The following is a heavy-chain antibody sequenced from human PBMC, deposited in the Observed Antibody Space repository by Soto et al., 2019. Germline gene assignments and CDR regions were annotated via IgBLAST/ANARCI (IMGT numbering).Heavy chain of an antibody. CDR2: IYHSGST. V-gene: IGHV4-30-2*01. D-gene: IGHD1-26*01. CDR3: AIGALLYSGSDKGYLFFY. J-gene: IGHJ4*02. CDR1: GGSISSGGYS. Sequence: PSETLSLTCAVSGGSISSGGYSWSWIRQPPGKGLEWIGYIYHSGSTYYNPSLKSRVTISVDRSKNQFSLKLNSVTAADTAVYYCAIGALLYSGSDKGYLFFYWGRGTRVTVSA.